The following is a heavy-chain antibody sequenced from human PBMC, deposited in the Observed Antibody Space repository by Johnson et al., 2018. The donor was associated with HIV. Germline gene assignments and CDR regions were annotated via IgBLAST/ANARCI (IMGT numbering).Heavy chain of an antibody. V-gene: IGHV3-73*01. CDR2: IRSKANSYAT. J-gene: IGHJ3*02. CDR1: GFIFSSYG. Sequence: EVQLVESGGGVVQPGRSLRLSCAASGFIFSSYGIHWVRQAPGKGLEWVGRIRSKANSYATTYAASVKGRFTISRDDSKNTAYLQMNSLKTEDTAVYYCTRRRDLDAFDIWGQGTMVTVSS. CDR3: TRRRDLDAFDI.